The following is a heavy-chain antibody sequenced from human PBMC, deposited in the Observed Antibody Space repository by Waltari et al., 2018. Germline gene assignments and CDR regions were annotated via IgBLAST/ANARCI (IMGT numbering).Heavy chain of an antibody. CDR1: GFTFSSYS. CDR3: ARGPRSSGWYANY. V-gene: IGHV3-21*01. CDR2: ISSSSSYI. Sequence: EVQLVESGGGLVKPGGSLRLSCAASGFTFSSYSMTWVRQAPGKGLEWVSSISSSSSYIYYADSVKGRFTISRDNAKNSLYLQMNSLRAEDTTVYYCARGPRSSGWYANYWGQGTLVTVSS. J-gene: IGHJ4*02. D-gene: IGHD6-19*01.